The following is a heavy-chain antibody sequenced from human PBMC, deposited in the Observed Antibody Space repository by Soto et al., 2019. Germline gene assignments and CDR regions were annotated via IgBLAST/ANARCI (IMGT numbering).Heavy chain of an antibody. V-gene: IGHV4-59*08. CDR1: CGSISSYY. Sequence: SETLSLTCTVSCGSISSYYWSWIRQPPGKGLEWIGYIYYSGSTNYNPSLKSRVTISVDTSKNQFSLKLSSVTAADTAVYYCARTTYSSGWSPFDYWGQGTLVTVS. J-gene: IGHJ4*02. CDR3: ARTTYSSGWSPFDY. CDR2: IYYSGST. D-gene: IGHD6-19*01.